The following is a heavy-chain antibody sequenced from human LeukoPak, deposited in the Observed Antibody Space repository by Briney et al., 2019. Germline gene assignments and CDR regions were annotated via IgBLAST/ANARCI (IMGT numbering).Heavy chain of an antibody. V-gene: IGHV1-2*02. CDR2: INPNSGGT. D-gene: IGHD4-17*01. Sequence: AASVTVSCKASGYTFTGYYMHWVRQAPGQGLEWMGWINPNSGGTNYAQKFQGRVTMTRDTSISTAYMELSRLRSDDTAVYYCARPYGDYRKGYCFDYWGQGTLVTVSS. CDR3: ARPYGDYRKGYCFDY. J-gene: IGHJ4*02. CDR1: GYTFTGYY.